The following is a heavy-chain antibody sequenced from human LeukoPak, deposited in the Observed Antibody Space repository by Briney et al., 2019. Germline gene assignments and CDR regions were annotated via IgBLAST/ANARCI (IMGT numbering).Heavy chain of an antibody. V-gene: IGHV4-59*01. Sequence: PSETLSLTCAVYGGSFSGYYWSWIRQPPGKGLEWIGYIYYSETTNYNPSLKSRVTISEDTSKNQFSLKLSSVTAADTAVYYCARAYYYDSSGYSLGGFDPWGQGILVTVSS. CDR3: ARAYYYDSSGYSLGGFDP. D-gene: IGHD3-22*01. CDR2: IYYSETT. CDR1: GGSFSGYY. J-gene: IGHJ5*02.